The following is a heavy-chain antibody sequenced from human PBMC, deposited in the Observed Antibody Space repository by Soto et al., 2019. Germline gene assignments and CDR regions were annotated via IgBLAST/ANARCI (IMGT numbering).Heavy chain of an antibody. CDR3: ARGRGQLLFDY. CDR1: GGAIRSGNYY. V-gene: IGHV4-30-4*01. CDR2: ISHSGTT. J-gene: IGHJ4*02. D-gene: IGHD6-13*01. Sequence: VQLQESGPRLVKPSQTLSLTCSISGGAIRSGNYYWSWIRQSPGKGLEWLGHISHSGTTSYNPSLQSRATISLDAAQNHFSLRLNSVTFADTALYFSARGRGQLLFDYWGQGSMVAVPS.